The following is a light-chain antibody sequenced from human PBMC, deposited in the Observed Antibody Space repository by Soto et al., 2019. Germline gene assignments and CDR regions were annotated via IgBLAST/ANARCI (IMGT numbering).Light chain of an antibody. CDR3: QQRSNWPPAIT. CDR2: AAS. J-gene: IGKJ5*01. CDR1: QSISSW. V-gene: IGKV1-5*01. Sequence: DIQMTQSPSSLSASVGDRVTITCRASQSISSWLAWYQQKPGKAPELLIYAASTLQSGVPSRFSGSGSGTDFTLTISSLEPEDFAVYYCQQRSNWPPAITFGQGTRLEIK.